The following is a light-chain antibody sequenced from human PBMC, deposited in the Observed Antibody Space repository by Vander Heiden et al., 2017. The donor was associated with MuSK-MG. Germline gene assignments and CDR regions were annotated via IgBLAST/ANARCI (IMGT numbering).Light chain of an antibody. J-gene: IGLJ2*01. V-gene: IGLV3-1*01. Sequence: SYELTHPPSVSVSPGPTASITCSGGRLGDKYACWYPQKPGQSPVLVIDQNSKRTSGMPVRFTGSNPGNTATLTSSGTQAKGEDDYYCQAWDSSRVVFGGGTKLTVL. CDR1: RLGDKY. CDR3: QAWDSSRVV. CDR2: QNS.